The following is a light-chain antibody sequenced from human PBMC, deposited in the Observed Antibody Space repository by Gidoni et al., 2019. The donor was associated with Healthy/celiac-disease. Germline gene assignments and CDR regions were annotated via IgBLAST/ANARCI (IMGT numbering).Light chain of an antibody. V-gene: IGKV1-39*01. CDR2: AAS. J-gene: IGKJ2*01. CDR1: QSIRSY. Sequence: DIQMTQSPSSLSASVGDRVTITCRASQSIRSYLNWYQQKPGKAPKLLIYAASSLQSGVPSRFSGSGSGTDFTLTISSLQPEDFATYYCQQRETFGQGTKLEIK. CDR3: QQRET.